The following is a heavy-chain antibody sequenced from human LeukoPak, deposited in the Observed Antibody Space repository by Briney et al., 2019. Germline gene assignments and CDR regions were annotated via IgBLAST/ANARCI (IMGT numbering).Heavy chain of an antibody. CDR2: IYGGDST. CDR1: GFRFSGYR. CDR3: ASESPLYYDGNSGF. D-gene: IGHD4-23*01. Sequence: GGSVRLSCAASGFRFSGYRMNWVRQAPEKGLEWVSGIYGGDSTYYADSVKGRFTISRDNSKNTLYLQMNSLRAEDTAEYYCASESPLYYDGNSGFWGQGTLVTVSS. V-gene: IGHV3-53*01. J-gene: IGHJ4*02.